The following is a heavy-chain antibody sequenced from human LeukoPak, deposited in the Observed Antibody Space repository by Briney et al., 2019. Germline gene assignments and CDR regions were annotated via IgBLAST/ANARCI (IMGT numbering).Heavy chain of an antibody. D-gene: IGHD3-9*01. Sequence: GASVKVSCKASGGTLSSYTISWVRQAPGQGLEWMGRIIPILGIANYAQKFQGRVTITADKSTSTAYMELSSLRSEDTAVYYCAREGDMTPFDYWGQGTLVTVSS. CDR3: AREGDMTPFDY. J-gene: IGHJ4*02. CDR2: IIPILGIA. CDR1: GGTLSSYT. V-gene: IGHV1-69*04.